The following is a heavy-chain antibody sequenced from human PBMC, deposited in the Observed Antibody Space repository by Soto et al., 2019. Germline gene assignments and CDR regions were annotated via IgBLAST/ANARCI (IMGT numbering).Heavy chain of an antibody. CDR3: ARHRFNYSADTLYYYLDY. V-gene: IGHV1-18*04. CDR1: GYSFTSYG. Sequence: ASVKVSCKACGYSFTSYGISWVRQAPGQGPEWMGWISGYNGNTNHPQSVQGRVTMTTDTSRNTAYMELRSLRSDDTAVYYCARHRFNYSADTLYYYLDYWGPGTLVTVSS. D-gene: IGHD2-15*01. J-gene: IGHJ4*02. CDR2: ISGYNGNT.